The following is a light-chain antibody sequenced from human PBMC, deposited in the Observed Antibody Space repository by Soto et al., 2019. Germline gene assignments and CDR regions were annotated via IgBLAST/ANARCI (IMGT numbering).Light chain of an antibody. J-gene: IGKJ1*01. CDR2: GAS. V-gene: IGKV3-20*01. CDR1: QSVTNRY. CDR3: QQYGSSPGT. Sequence: EIVLSQSPGTLSLSPGERATLSCRASQSVTNRYLAWYRQKPGQAPRLLIFGASIRDTGIPDRFSGSGSGTDFTLTISRLEPYDFAVYYCQQYGSSPGTFGQGPK.